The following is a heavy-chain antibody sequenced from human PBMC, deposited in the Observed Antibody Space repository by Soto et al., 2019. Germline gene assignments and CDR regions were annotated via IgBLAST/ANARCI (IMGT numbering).Heavy chain of an antibody. CDR3: ARDGQVLRFLEWLFNFDY. CDR1: GFTFSSYP. Sequence: GGSLRLSWAAAGFTFSSYPMHWVRQAPGKGLEWVAVISFDETNEYYADSVKGRFTISRDNSKNTLYLQMNSLRPEDTAVYYCARDGQVLRFLEWLFNFDYWGQGT. J-gene: IGHJ4*02. V-gene: IGHV3-30-3*01. CDR2: ISFDETNE. D-gene: IGHD3-3*01.